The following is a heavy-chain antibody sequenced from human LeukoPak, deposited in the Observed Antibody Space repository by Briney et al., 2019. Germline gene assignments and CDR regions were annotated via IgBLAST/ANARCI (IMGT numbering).Heavy chain of an antibody. J-gene: IGHJ4*02. CDR1: GFTVSSNY. CDR3: ATYSSGRRGYYFDS. D-gene: IGHD6-19*01. Sequence: GGSLRLSCAASGFTVSSNYKSWVRQAPGKGLEWVAISYSGNTTYCADSVRGRFTISRDKSKNRLHLQMNSLRAEDTAVYYCATYSSGRRGYYFDSWGQGTLVTVSS. CDR2: SYSGNTT. V-gene: IGHV3-66*01.